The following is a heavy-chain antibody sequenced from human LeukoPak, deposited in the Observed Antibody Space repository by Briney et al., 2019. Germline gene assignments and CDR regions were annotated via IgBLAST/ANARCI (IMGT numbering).Heavy chain of an antibody. CDR2: IHYSGST. D-gene: IGHD3-3*01. J-gene: IGHJ5*02. V-gene: IGHV4-39*01. CDR3: ARHMGVVIITWFDP. Sequence: SETLSLTCTVSGGSISSSSYYWGWIRQPPGKGLEWIGSIHYSGSTYYNPSLKSRVTISVDTSKNQFSLKLSSVTAADTAVYYCARHMGVVIITWFDPWGQGTLVTVSS. CDR1: GGSISSSSYY.